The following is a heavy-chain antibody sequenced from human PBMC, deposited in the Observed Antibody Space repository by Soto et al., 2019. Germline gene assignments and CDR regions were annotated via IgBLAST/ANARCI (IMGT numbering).Heavy chain of an antibody. V-gene: IGHV1-18*01. CDR3: ARDQTMTGGSYNY. Sequence: QVPLVQSGPEVQRPGASVEVSCKASGYTFITYGISWVRQAPGQGLEWMGWISTHNGDTKYAQKFQGRVTMTTETSTGTAYMELRSLRSDDTAIYYCARDQTMTGGSYNYWGQGTLVTVSS. CDR2: ISTHNGDT. J-gene: IGHJ4*02. CDR1: GYTFITYG. D-gene: IGHD1-26*01.